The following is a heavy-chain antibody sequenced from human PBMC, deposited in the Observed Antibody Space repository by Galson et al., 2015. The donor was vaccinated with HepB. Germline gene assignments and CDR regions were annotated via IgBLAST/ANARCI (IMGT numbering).Heavy chain of an antibody. CDR3: ARGTGGWYFDL. D-gene: IGHD3-10*01. Sequence: SVKVSCKASGYTFTRYAMHWVRQAPGQRLEWMGWINAGNGNTKYSQKFQGRVTITRDTSASTAYMELSSLRSEDTAVYYCARGTGGWYFDLWGRGTLVTVSS. CDR2: INAGNGNT. J-gene: IGHJ2*01. CDR1: GYTFTRYA. V-gene: IGHV1-3*01.